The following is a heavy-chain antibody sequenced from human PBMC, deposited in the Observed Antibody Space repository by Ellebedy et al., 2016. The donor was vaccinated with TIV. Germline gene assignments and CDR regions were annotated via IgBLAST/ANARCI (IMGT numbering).Heavy chain of an antibody. CDR1: GFIFSTYD. Sequence: GESLKISCAASGFIFSTYDMHWVRQAPGKGLEWVAFIWYDGGNKYYADSVKGRFTISRDNSKNTLYLQMNNIGAEDTAVYYCARDRHVDRGDCLDYWGQGTLVTVSS. D-gene: IGHD2-21*02. V-gene: IGHV3-33*01. CDR2: IWYDGGNK. J-gene: IGHJ4*02. CDR3: ARDRHVDRGDCLDY.